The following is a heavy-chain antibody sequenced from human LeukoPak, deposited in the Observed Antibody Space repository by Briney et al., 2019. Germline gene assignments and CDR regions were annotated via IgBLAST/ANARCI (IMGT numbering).Heavy chain of an antibody. CDR3: ARESVAVDS. V-gene: IGHV3-74*01. CDR2: IYSDGRST. D-gene: IGHD6-19*01. J-gene: IGHJ4*02. Sequence: GGSLRLSCAASGFTFSRFWMHWVRQAPGKGLVWVSRIYSDGRSTSYADSVKGRFTISRDNTKNTLYLQMNSLRADDTAVYYCARESVAVDSWGKGTLVTVSS. CDR1: GFTFSRFW.